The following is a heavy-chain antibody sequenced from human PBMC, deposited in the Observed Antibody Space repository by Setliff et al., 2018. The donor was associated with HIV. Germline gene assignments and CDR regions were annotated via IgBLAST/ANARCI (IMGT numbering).Heavy chain of an antibody. V-gene: IGHV3-13*01. CDR1: GFAFSDYD. CDR2: IGTGGDT. Sequence: GSLRLSCAPSGFAFSDYDFHWVRQVTGEGLEWVSAIGTGGDTYYADSVKGRFTIARENAKNSLYLQMNNVRAGDTAVYYCTRELNGHTSSHYYFGLDVWGQGTTVTVSS. J-gene: IGHJ6*02. D-gene: IGHD6-6*01. CDR3: TRELNGHTSSHYYFGLDV.